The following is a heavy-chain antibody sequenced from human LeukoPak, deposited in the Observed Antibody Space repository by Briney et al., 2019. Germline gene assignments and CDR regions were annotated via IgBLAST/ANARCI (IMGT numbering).Heavy chain of an antibody. CDR1: GFTFSSYW. V-gene: IGHV3-74*01. Sequence: PGGSLRLSCAVAGFTFSSYWMHWVRQAPGKGLVWVSRINTDGSSTSYADSVKGRFTISRDNAKNTLYLQMNSLRAEDTAVYYCARDGRKWELLRSPAGFDYWGQGTLVTVSS. J-gene: IGHJ4*02. CDR2: INTDGSST. CDR3: ARDGRKWELLRSPAGFDY. D-gene: IGHD1-26*01.